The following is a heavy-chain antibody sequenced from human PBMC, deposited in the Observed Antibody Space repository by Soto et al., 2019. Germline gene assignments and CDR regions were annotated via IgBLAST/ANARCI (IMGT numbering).Heavy chain of an antibody. J-gene: IGHJ4*02. D-gene: IGHD1-7*01. CDR1: GFTFSSYA. CDR2: ISGSGDST. V-gene: IGHV3-23*01. Sequence: EVQLLESGGGLVQPGGSLRLSCAASGFTFSSYAMSWVRQAPGKGLEWVSVISGSGDSTYYADSVKGRFTISRDSSKNSMHLQMNSLRAEDTAVYDWAKSATGTYLDYRGQGTLVTVSS. CDR3: AKSATGTYLDY.